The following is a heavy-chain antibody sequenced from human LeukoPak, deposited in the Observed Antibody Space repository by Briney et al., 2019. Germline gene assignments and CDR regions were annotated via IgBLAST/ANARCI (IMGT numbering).Heavy chain of an antibody. V-gene: IGHV4-59*01. CDR2: IYYSGST. Sequence: PSETLSLTCTVSGGSISGYYWSWIRQPPAKGLEWIGYIYYSGSTNYNPSLKSRVTISVDTSKNQFSLKLSSVTAADTAVYYCARGCSAGTPHNWFDPWGQGTLVTVSS. D-gene: IGHD6-13*01. CDR1: GGSISGYY. CDR3: ARGCSAGTPHNWFDP. J-gene: IGHJ5*02.